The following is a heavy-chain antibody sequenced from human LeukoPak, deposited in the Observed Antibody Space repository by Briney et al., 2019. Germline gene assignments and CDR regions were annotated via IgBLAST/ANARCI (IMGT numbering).Heavy chain of an antibody. CDR3: ASPAGFGELFLDY. CDR1: GGTFSSYA. V-gene: IGHV1-69*13. D-gene: IGHD3-10*01. CDR2: IIPIFGTA. Sequence: ASVKVSCKASGGTFSSYAISWVRQAPGQGLEWMGGIIPIFGTANYAQKFQGRVTITADESTSTTYMELSSLRSEDTAVYYCASPAGFGELFLDYWGQGTLVTVSS. J-gene: IGHJ4*02.